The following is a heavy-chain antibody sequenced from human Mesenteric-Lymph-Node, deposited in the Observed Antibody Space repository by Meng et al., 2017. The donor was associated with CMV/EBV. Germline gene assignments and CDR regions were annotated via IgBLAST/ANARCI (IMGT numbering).Heavy chain of an antibody. CDR1: GFTFRSYA. CDR3: AREVWNDWHYSGMDV. CDR2: ISGTGGST. J-gene: IGHJ6*02. D-gene: IGHD3-9*01. Sequence: LSLTCVASGFTFRSYALTWVRQAPGKGLDWVSGISGTGGSTYYADSVKGRFTISRDNSRNTVYLQMNSLSAEDTAVYYCAREVWNDWHYSGMDVWGQGTTVTVSS. V-gene: IGHV3-23*01.